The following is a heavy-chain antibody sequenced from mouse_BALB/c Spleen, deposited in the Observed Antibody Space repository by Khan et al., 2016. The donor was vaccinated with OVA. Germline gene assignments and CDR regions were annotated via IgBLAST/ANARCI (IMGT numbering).Heavy chain of an antibody. CDR2: TYPGNGDS. CDR1: GYTFTNYW. V-gene: IGHV1-87*01. D-gene: IGHD1-1*01. CDR3: ARGGITTGYFDY. Sequence: QVQLQQSGAELARPGASVKLSCKASGYTFTNYWMQWVKQRPGQGLEWIGTTYPGNGDSRYTQNFKGKATLTADESSNTAYMQLSSLTSEDSAVDYCARGGITTGYFDYWGLGTTLTVSS. J-gene: IGHJ2*01.